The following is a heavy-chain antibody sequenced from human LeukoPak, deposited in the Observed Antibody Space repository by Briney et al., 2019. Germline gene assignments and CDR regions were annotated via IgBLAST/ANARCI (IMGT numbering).Heavy chain of an antibody. Sequence: GESLKISCKGSGYSFANYWIGWVRQMPGKGLEWMGVIYPGDSDTRYSPSFQGQVTISADKSVTTAYLQWSRLKASDTAMYYCARQGTYCGGDCYSPAFDYWGQETLVTVSS. D-gene: IGHD2-21*02. CDR3: ARQGTYCGGDCYSPAFDY. J-gene: IGHJ4*02. CDR1: GYSFANYW. CDR2: IYPGDSDT. V-gene: IGHV5-51*01.